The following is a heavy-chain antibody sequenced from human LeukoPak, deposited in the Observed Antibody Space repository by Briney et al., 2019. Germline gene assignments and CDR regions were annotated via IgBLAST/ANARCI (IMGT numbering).Heavy chain of an antibody. D-gene: IGHD2-2*01. CDR2: INPNSGGT. CDR3: ASDPPYCSSTSCNWFDP. Sequence: GASVKVSCEASGYTFTGYYMHWVRQAPGQGLEWMGWINPNSGGTNYAQKFQGRVTMTRDTSISTAYMELSRLRSDDTAVYYCASDPPYCSSTSCNWFDPWGQGTLVTVSS. V-gene: IGHV1-2*02. CDR1: GYTFTGYY. J-gene: IGHJ5*02.